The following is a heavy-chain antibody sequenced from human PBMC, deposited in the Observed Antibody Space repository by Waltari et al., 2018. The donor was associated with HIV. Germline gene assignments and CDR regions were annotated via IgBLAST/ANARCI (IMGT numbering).Heavy chain of an antibody. Sequence: EVQLEQSGAERKKPGESLRISCKASGYNFGRYWISWVRQIPGKGLEGMGIILPGASTTRSRTAFRGQVTISADKAINTPFLRWTTRNASASAIYYCATGPDHYCDFWGQGTQVTVSS. J-gene: IGHJ4*02. CDR1: GYNFGRYW. V-gene: IGHV5-51*01. CDR2: ILPGASTT. CDR3: ATGPDHYCDF. D-gene: IGHD4-4*01.